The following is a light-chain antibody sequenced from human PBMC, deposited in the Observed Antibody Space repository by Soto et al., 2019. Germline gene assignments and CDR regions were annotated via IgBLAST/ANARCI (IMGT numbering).Light chain of an antibody. V-gene: IGKV1-13*02. J-gene: IGKJ4*01. CDR3: QQVESYPST. CDR2: AAS. Sequence: IQMTQSPSTLSASVGDRATITCRASQGISSILAWYQQKPGKAPRLLIYAASCMETGVPSRFSGSGFGTDFTLTITSLQPEDFATYYCQQVESYPSTFGGGTKVDIK. CDR1: QGISSI.